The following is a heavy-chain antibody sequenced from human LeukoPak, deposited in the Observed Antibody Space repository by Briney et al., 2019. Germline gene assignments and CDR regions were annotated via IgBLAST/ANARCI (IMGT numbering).Heavy chain of an antibody. CDR2: INHSGST. J-gene: IGHJ4*02. CDR3: ARRRGGYNYYFDY. Sequence: SETLSLTCAVYGGSFSGYYWSWLRQPPGKGLEWIGEINHSGSTNYNPSLKSRVTISVDTSKNQFSLKLSSVTAADTAVYCCARRRGGYNYYFDYWGQGTLVTVSS. D-gene: IGHD5-24*01. CDR1: GGSFSGYY. V-gene: IGHV4-34*01.